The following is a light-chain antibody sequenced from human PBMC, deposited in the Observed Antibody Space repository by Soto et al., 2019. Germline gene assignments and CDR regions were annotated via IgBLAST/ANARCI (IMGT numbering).Light chain of an antibody. CDR2: GAS. CDR3: QQYNNWPPT. CDR1: QSVSSN. J-gene: IGKJ1*01. V-gene: IGKV3-15*01. Sequence: EIVMTQSPATLSVSPGERATLSCRASQSVSSNLAWYQQKPGQAPRLLIYGASTRATGIQARFSGSGSGTEFTLTISSLQSEDFAVYYCQQYNNWPPTFGQGTNVEIK.